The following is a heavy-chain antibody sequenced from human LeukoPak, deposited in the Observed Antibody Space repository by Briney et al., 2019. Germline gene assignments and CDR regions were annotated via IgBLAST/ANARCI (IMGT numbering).Heavy chain of an antibody. CDR2: VYTSGST. CDR3: ARQGKITMVRGVIE. V-gene: IGHV4-4*09. D-gene: IGHD3-10*01. CDR1: GGSISSYY. J-gene: IGHJ4*02. Sequence: SEPLSLPTTVSGGSISSYYWSWIRPPPGKGLEWIGYVYTSGSTNYNPSLKSRVTISVDTSKNQFSLKLSSVTAADTAVYYCARQGKITMVRGVIEWGQGTLVTVSS.